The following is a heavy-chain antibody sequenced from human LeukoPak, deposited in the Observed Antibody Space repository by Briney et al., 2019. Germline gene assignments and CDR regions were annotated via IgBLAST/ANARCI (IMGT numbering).Heavy chain of an antibody. D-gene: IGHD3-10*01. V-gene: IGHV3-7*01. J-gene: IGHJ4*02. CDR3: ARVVFTVRGVIIGQTTQTYYFDY. Sequence: GGSLRLSCAASGFTFDDYGMSWVRQAPGKGLEWVANIKQDGSEKYYVDSVKGRFTISRDNAKNSLYLQMNSLRAEDTAVYYCARVVFTVRGVIIGQTTQTYYFDYWGQGTLVTVSS. CDR1: GFTFDDYG. CDR2: IKQDGSEK.